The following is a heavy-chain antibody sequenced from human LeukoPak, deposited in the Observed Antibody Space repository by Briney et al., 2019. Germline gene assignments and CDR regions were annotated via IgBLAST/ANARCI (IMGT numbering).Heavy chain of an antibody. Sequence: SGTLSLTCAVSGGSISSSNWWSWVRQPPGKGLEWIGEIYHSGSTNYNPSLKSRVTISVDKSKNQFSLKLSSVTAADTAVYYCARGAIFRDDTDYYYYCMDVWGKGTTVTVSS. CDR2: IYHSGST. CDR3: ARGAIFRDDTDYYYYCMDV. CDR1: GGSISSSNW. D-gene: IGHD3-3*01. V-gene: IGHV4-4*02. J-gene: IGHJ6*03.